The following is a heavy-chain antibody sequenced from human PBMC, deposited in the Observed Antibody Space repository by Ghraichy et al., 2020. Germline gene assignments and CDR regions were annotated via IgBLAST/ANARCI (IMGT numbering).Heavy chain of an antibody. V-gene: IGHV4-34*01. CDR1: GGSFSGYY. J-gene: IGHJ4*02. Sequence: SETLSLTCAVYGGSFSGYYWSWIRQPPGKGLEWIGEINHSGSTNYDPSLKSRVTISVDTSKNQFSLKLSSVTAADTAVYYCARAGVDLLEWLLWPTELDYWGQGTLVTVSS. CDR3: ARAGVDLLEWLLWPTELDY. D-gene: IGHD3-3*01. CDR2: INHSGST.